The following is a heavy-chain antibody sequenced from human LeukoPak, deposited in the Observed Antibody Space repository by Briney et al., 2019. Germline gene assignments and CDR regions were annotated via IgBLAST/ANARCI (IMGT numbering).Heavy chain of an antibody. J-gene: IGHJ4*02. Sequence: GGSLRLSCAASGFTFSSYSMNWVRQAPGKGLEWVSTMSGSGGSTYYADSVKGRFTISRDNSKNTLYLQMNSLRAEDTAVYYCAKDRMVRGVIIPSLFDYWGQGTLVTVSS. D-gene: IGHD3-10*01. CDR3: AKDRMVRGVIIPSLFDY. V-gene: IGHV3-23*01. CDR1: GFTFSSYS. CDR2: MSGSGGST.